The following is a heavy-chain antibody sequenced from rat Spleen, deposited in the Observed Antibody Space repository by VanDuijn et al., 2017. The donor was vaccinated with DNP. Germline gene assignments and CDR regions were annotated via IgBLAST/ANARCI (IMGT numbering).Heavy chain of an antibody. D-gene: IGHD1-4*01. CDR3: ARRAPTRDYAMDA. V-gene: IGHV1-43*01. CDR2: INMGSGGT. Sequence: QVQLQQSGAELAKPGSSVKISCKASGYTFTSYYIGWIKQTTGQGLEYIGYINMGSGGTNYNEKYKGKATLTVDKSSSTAFMQLSSLTPGDSAVYYCARRAPTRDYAMDAWGQGTSVTVSS. J-gene: IGHJ4*01. CDR1: GYTFTSYY.